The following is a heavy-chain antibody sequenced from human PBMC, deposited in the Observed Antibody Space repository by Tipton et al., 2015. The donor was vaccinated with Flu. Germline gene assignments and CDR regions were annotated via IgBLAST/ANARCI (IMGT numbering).Heavy chain of an antibody. CDR1: GYSISSGYY. CDR3: ARVLGWFGETDY. D-gene: IGHD3-10*01. J-gene: IGHJ4*02. V-gene: IGHV4-38-2*01. Sequence: TLSLTCAVSGYSISSGYYWGWIRQPPGKGLEWIGSIYHSGSTYYNPSLKSRVTISVDTSKNQFSLKLSSVTAADTAVYYCARVLGWFGETDYWGQGTLVTVSS. CDR2: IYHSGST.